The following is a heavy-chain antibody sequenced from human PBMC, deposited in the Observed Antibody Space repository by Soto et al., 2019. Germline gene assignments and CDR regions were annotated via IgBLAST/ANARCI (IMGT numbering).Heavy chain of an antibody. CDR1: GFTFSNYA. V-gene: IGHV3-23*01. CDR3: AKTKVAGPYYYYGMDL. CDR2: ISGSDGST. Sequence: GGSLRLSCAASGFTFSNYAMSWVRQAPGKGLEWISGISGSDGSTYYADSVKGRFTISRDNSKNTLYLQMNSLRAEDTAVYYCAKTKVAGPYYYYGMDLWRQGTTVTVSS. D-gene: IGHD6-19*01. J-gene: IGHJ6*02.